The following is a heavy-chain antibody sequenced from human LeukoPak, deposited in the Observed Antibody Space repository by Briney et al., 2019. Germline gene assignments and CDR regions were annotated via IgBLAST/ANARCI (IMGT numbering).Heavy chain of an antibody. CDR3: ARVRGSYYGSLALDY. D-gene: IGHD1-26*01. J-gene: IGHJ4*02. CDR1: GGSISSYY. V-gene: IGHV4-59*01. CDR2: IYYSGST. Sequence: SETLSLTCTVSGGSISSYYWSWIRQPPGKGLEWIGYIYYSGSTNYNPSLKSRVTISVDTSKNQFPLKLSSVTAADTAVYYCARVRGSYYGSLALDYWGQGTLVTVSS.